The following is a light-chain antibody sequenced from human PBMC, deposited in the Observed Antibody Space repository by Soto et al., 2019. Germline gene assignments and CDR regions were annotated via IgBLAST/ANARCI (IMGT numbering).Light chain of an antibody. CDR3: QQYGSSPLT. CDR2: RTS. Sequence: EIVLTQSPDTLSLSPGERATLSCRASQSVNSNYLAWYQQKPGQAPRLLIYRTSNRATGIPDRFSGSGSGTDFTLTISRLEPEDFAVYYCQQYGSSPLTFGGGTKVDIK. V-gene: IGKV3-20*01. CDR1: QSVNSNY. J-gene: IGKJ4*01.